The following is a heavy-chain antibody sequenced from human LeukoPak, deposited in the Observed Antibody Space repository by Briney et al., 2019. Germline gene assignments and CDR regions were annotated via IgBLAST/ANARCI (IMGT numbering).Heavy chain of an antibody. Sequence: GRSLRLSCAASGFTFSSYGMHWVRQAPGKGLEWVAVIWYDGSNKYYADSVKGRFTISRDNSKNTLYLQMSSLRAEDTAVYYCARNQDYGVYNSVGAFDIWGQGTMVTVSS. J-gene: IGHJ3*02. CDR1: GFTFSSYG. CDR2: IWYDGSNK. CDR3: ARNQDYGVYNSVGAFDI. D-gene: IGHD4-17*01. V-gene: IGHV3-33*01.